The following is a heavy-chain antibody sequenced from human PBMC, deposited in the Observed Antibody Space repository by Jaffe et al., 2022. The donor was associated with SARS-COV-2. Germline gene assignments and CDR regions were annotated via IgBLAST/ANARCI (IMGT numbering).Heavy chain of an antibody. V-gene: IGHV1-46*04. Sequence: QVQLVQSGAEVKKPGASVKVSCKASGYTFTSNYIHWVRQARGQGLEWMGIINASGGGTNYAQKLQGRVTMTRDTSTSTVYMELRSLRFEDTAVYYCARACSGGACYYFDYWGQGTLVSVSS. CDR2: INASGGGT. J-gene: IGHJ4*02. CDR1: GYTFTSNY. D-gene: IGHD2-15*01. CDR3: ARACSGGACYYFDY.